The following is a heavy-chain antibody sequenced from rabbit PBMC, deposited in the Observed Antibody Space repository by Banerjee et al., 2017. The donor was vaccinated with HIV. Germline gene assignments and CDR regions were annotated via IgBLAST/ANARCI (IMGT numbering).Heavy chain of an antibody. CDR1: GFDFSSYGV. CDR2: IYTTSGST. J-gene: IGHJ4*01. CDR3: ARDVDSYVYFNL. D-gene: IGHD6-1*01. V-gene: IGHV1S43*01. Sequence: QEQLVESGGGLVTLGGSLKLSCKASGFDFSSYGVSWVRQAPGRGLELIACIYTTSGSTWYASWVNGRFTISRSTSLNTVDLQMTSLTAADTATYFCARDVDSYVYFNLWGQGTLVTVS.